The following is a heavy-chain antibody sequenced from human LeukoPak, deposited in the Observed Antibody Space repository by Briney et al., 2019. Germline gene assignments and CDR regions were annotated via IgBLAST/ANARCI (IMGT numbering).Heavy chain of an antibody. CDR3: ARALVAPYYFDY. CDR2: INTDGVST. J-gene: IGHJ4*02. CDR1: GSPFNSYW. V-gene: IGHV3-74*01. D-gene: IGHD2-15*01. Sequence: GGSLRLSCAASGSPFNSYWMHWVRQAPGKGLVWVSRINTDGVSTTYADSVKGRFTISRDNAKNTLYLQMSSLRADDTAVYYCARALVAPYYFDYWGQGALVTVSS.